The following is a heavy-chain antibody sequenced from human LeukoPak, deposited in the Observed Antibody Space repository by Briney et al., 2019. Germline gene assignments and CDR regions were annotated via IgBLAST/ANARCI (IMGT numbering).Heavy chain of an antibody. CDR3: ARSPTSWYFDY. CDR1: GFTFSGYY. J-gene: IGHJ4*02. V-gene: IGHV3-11*04. CDR2: IGNIATTI. Sequence: GGSLRLSCAASGFTFSGYYMAWIRQAPGKGLEWISYIGNIATTIHYADSVKGRFTISRDNSKNTLYLQMNSLRPEDTSVYFCARSPTSWYFDYWGQGTLVTVSS. D-gene: IGHD2-2*01.